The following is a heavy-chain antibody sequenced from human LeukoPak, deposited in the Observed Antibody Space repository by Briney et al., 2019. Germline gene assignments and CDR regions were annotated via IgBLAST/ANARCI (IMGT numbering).Heavy chain of an antibody. Sequence: PSETLSLTCTVSGGSISSSGYYWGWIRQPPGKGLEWIGSIYYSGSTYYNPSLKSRVTISVDTSKNQFSLKLSSVTAADTAVYYCARVDSSGWYFDYWGQGTLVTVSS. V-gene: IGHV4-39*07. D-gene: IGHD6-19*01. CDR3: ARVDSSGWYFDY. J-gene: IGHJ4*02. CDR2: IYYSGST. CDR1: GGSISSSGYY.